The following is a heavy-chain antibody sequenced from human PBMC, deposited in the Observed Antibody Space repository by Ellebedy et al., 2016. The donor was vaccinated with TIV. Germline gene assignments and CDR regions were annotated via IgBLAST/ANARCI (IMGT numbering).Heavy chain of an antibody. D-gene: IGHD2-8*02. V-gene: IGHV3-23*01. CDR1: GFNFGGHA. CDR3: AKDVRYTTGWGGALDI. Sequence: GESLKISCAASGFNFGGHAMKWVRQAPGKGLEWVSSIGSSAYTPHYAASVKGRLTISRDNSSNTLYLQMNSLRGEDTAVYFCAKDVRYTTGWGGALDIWGQGAMVTVSS. J-gene: IGHJ3*02. CDR2: IGSSAYTP.